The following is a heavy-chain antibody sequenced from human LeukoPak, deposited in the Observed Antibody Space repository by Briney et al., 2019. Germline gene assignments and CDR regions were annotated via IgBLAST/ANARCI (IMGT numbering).Heavy chain of an antibody. J-gene: IGHJ4*02. CDR3: ARERGSDYYYFDY. CDR1: GFTSSSYA. CDR2: ISGSGGST. D-gene: IGHD1-26*01. V-gene: IGHV3-23*01. Sequence: PGGSLRLSCAASGFTSSSYAMSWVRQAPGKGLEWVSAISGSGGSTYYADSVKGRFTISRDNSKNTVYLQMTSLRADDKAVYYCARERGSDYYYFDYWGQGALVTVSS.